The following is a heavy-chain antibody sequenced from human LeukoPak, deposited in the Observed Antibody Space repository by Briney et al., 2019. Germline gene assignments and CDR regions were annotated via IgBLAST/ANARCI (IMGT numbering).Heavy chain of an antibody. CDR3: ARDMVGLAANGNWFDP. CDR2: IATYNGNS. D-gene: IGHD6-13*01. V-gene: IGHV1-18*01. J-gene: IGHJ5*02. Sequence: ASVKVSCKASGYTFSSYGISWVRQAPGQGLEWMGWIATYNGNSKYAQKVQGRVTMTTDTSTTTAYMELRTLRSDDTAVYYCARDMVGLAANGNWFDPWGQGTLGTVSS. CDR1: GYTFSSYG.